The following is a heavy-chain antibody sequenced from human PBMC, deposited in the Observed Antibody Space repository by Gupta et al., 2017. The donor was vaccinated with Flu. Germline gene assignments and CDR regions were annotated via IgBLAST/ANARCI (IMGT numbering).Heavy chain of an antibody. V-gene: IGHV1-69*15. CDR3: AREHDILTGYSV. J-gene: IGHJ4*02. D-gene: IGHD3-9*01. Sequence: LEWLGIVIPLFGTTNYAQKFQGRVTMTADESTNTAYLDLSSLRSEDTAVYYCAREHDILTGYSVWGQGTLVTVSS. CDR2: VIPLFGTT.